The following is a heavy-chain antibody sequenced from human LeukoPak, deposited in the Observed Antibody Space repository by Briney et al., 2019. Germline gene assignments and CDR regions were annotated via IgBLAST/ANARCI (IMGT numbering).Heavy chain of an antibody. Sequence: ASVKVSCKASGYTFTIYGISWVRQAPGQGLECMGWISAYNGNTNYAQKLQGRVTMTTDTSTSTAYMELRSLRSDDTAVYYCAREAITMVRGPRWFDPWGQGTLVTVSS. CDR3: AREAITMVRGPRWFDP. D-gene: IGHD3-10*01. CDR2: ISAYNGNT. V-gene: IGHV1-18*04. J-gene: IGHJ5*02. CDR1: GYTFTIYG.